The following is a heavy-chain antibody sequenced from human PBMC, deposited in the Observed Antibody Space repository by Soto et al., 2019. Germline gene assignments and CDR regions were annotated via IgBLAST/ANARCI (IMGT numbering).Heavy chain of an antibody. CDR3: ARDPQVRGYCSSTSCYKGGAFDI. CDR1: GGSISSGGYY. D-gene: IGHD2-2*02. CDR2: IYYSGST. V-gene: IGHV4-31*03. Sequence: ASETLSLTCTVSGGSISSGGYYWSWIRQHPGKGLEWIGYIYYSGSTYYNPSLKSRVTISVDTSKNQFSLKLSSVTAADTAVYYCARDPQVRGYCSSTSCYKGGAFDIWGQGTMVTVSS. J-gene: IGHJ3*02.